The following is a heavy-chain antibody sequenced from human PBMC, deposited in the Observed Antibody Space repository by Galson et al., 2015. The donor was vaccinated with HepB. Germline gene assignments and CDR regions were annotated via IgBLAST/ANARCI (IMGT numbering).Heavy chain of an antibody. CDR2: ISGSSSYK. CDR3: ARSGSLTRAHYGDYGDGDY. CDR1: GLTFSSYA. Sequence: SLRLSCAASGLTFSSYAINWVRQAPGQGLEWVSSISGSSSYKYYADSVKGRFTISRDNTKNSVFLQMNNLRVEDTAVYFCARSGSLTRAHYGDYGDGDYWGQGTLVAVSS. J-gene: IGHJ4*02. V-gene: IGHV3-21*01. D-gene: IGHD4-17*01.